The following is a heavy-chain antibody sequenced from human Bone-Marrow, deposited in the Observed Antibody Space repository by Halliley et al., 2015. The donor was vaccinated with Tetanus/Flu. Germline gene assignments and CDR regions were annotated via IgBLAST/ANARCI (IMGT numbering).Heavy chain of an antibody. CDR2: IEQDGSER. CDR1: GFSFNTYW. Sequence: SLRLSCAASGFSFNTYWMNWVRQAPGKGLEWVANIEQDGSERNYVDSVKGRFTISRDNARNSLYLQMNSLRPEDTAVYYCAGGLGWLPDLWGQGTLVTVSS. D-gene: IGHD6-19*01. CDR3: AGGLGWLPDL. J-gene: IGHJ5*02. V-gene: IGHV3-7*01.